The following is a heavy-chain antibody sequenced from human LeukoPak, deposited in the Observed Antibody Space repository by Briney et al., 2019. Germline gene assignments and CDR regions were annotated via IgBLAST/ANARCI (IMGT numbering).Heavy chain of an antibody. D-gene: IGHD6-6*01. J-gene: IGHJ4*02. CDR3: ARLYSSSPSGY. V-gene: IGHV4-61*01. CDR1: AGSVSSSSYY. CDR2: IYYSGST. Sequence: SETLSLTCTVSAGSVSSSSYYWSWIRQPPGKGLEWIGYIYYSGSTNYNPSLKSRVTISVDTSKDQFSLKLSSVTAADTAVYYCARLYSSSPSGYWGQGTLVTVSS.